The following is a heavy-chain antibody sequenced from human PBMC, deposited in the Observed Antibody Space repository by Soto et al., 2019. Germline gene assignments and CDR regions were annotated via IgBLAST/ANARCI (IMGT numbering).Heavy chain of an antibody. D-gene: IGHD4-4*01. CDR1: GGTFNTYT. CDR3: ARASTGFDY. Sequence: SVKVSCKASGGTFNTYTIIWVRQAPGQGLEWMGRIIPILGKGSYAQKFQDRVTITADKSTNTAHMTLSSLTSGDTAVYYCARASTGFDYWGQGTLVTVSS. J-gene: IGHJ4*02. CDR2: IIPILGKG. V-gene: IGHV1-69*08.